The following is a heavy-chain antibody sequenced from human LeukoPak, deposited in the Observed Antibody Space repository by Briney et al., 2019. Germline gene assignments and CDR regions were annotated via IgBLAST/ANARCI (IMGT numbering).Heavy chain of an antibody. J-gene: IGHJ4*02. Sequence: PGGSLRLSCAASGFTFDDYAMHWVRQAPGKGLEWVSLISGDGGSTYYADSVKGRFTISRDNSRNSLYLQMNSLRTEDTALYHCAKDRGWYDYWGQGTLVTVSS. CDR1: GFTFDDYA. CDR2: ISGDGGST. V-gene: IGHV3-43*02. D-gene: IGHD6-19*01. CDR3: AKDRGWYDY.